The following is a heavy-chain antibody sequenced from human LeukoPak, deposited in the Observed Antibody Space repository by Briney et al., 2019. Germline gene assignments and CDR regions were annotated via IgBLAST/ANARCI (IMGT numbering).Heavy chain of an antibody. CDR1: GDPISISSYL. D-gene: IGHD2-15*01. CDR3: ARHSVSVGSGNDAFDI. CDR2: IWYCGST. J-gene: IGHJ3*02. Sequence: SDPVSLMCTLSGDPISISSYLGGWVRKPRGKGLEWNGSIWYCGSTYYNPSLKSRVTISVDTSKNQFSLKLSSVTAADTAVYYCARHSVSVGSGNDAFDIWGQGTMVTVSS. V-gene: IGHV4-39*01.